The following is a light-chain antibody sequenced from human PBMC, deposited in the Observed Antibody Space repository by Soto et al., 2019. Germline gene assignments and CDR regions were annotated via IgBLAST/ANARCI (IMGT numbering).Light chain of an antibody. CDR3: QTWGSGIVV. V-gene: IGLV4-69*01. Sequence: QLVLTQSPSASAPLGASVKLTCTLRSGHSNYAIAWHQQQSEKGPRYLMKLNSDGSHSKGDGIPDRFSGSSSGAERYLTISSLQSEDEADYYCQTWGSGIVVFGGGTQLTVL. CDR1: SGHSNYA. CDR2: LNSDGSH. J-gene: IGLJ2*01.